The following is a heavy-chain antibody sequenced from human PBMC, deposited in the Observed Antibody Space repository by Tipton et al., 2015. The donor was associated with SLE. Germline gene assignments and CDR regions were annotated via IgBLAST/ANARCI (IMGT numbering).Heavy chain of an antibody. CDR3: ARDIPGGATSLDV. CDR1: GFTFSSYN. Sequence: GSLRLSCVASGFTFSSYNMNWVRQAPGKGLEWVSSISSGSSYIYYADSVKGRFTISRDNAENSLYLQMNSLRAEDTAVYFCARDIPGGATSLDVWGQGTTVTVSS. J-gene: IGHJ6*02. D-gene: IGHD1-26*01. V-gene: IGHV3-21*01. CDR2: ISSGSSYI.